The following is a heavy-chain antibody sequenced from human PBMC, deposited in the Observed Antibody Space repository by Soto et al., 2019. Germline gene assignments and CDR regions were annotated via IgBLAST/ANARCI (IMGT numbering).Heavy chain of an antibody. D-gene: IGHD1-26*01. Sequence: DVQLVESGGGLVQPGGSLRLSCVASGFTFSNYEMNWVRQAPGRGLECVSYISSRGSIIYYADSVKGRFTISRDNAKNSLYLQMNSLRAEDTAVYYCARASGGSYLYGLDFWGQGTTVTVSS. J-gene: IGHJ6*02. V-gene: IGHV3-48*03. CDR2: ISSRGSII. CDR1: GFTFSNYE. CDR3: ARASGGSYLYGLDF.